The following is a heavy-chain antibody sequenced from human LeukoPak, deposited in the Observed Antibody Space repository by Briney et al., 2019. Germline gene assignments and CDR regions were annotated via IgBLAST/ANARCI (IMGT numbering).Heavy chain of an antibody. Sequence: GASLRLSRAASGFTFSTYSMNWVRQAPGKGLEWVSSISSSSSFIYYADSVKGRFTISRDNAKNSVYLQMNSLRAEDTAVYYCARDSPLSFDIWGQGTMVTVSS. CDR1: GFTFSTYS. V-gene: IGHV3-21*01. CDR3: ARDSPLSFDI. J-gene: IGHJ3*02. CDR2: ISSSSSFI.